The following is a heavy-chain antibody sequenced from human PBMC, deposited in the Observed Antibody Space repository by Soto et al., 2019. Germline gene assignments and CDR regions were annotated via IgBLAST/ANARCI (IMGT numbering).Heavy chain of an antibody. Sequence: DVQLVESGGALVQPGGSLGLSCAVSGLTVSAKWMSWVRQAPGKGLEWLANINEDGSKKFYVDPVKGRFTISKDNAKNSLSLQLGSLRADDTAVYYCAREMHLGSGGGDIDIWGRGTMVTVSS. CDR2: INEDGSKK. J-gene: IGHJ4*02. CDR1: GLTVSAKW. D-gene: IGHD2-15*01. V-gene: IGHV3-7*03. CDR3: AREMHLGSGGGDIDI.